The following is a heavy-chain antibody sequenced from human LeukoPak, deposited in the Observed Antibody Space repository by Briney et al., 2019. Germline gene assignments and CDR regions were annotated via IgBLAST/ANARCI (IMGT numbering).Heavy chain of an antibody. CDR2: IIPIFGTA. Sequence: SVRVSCKASGGTFSSYAISWVRQAPGQGLEWMGRIIPIFGTANYAQKFQGRVTITTDESTSTAYMELSSLRSEDTAVYYCARPKHYSSGFDYRGQGTLVTVSS. D-gene: IGHD6-19*01. J-gene: IGHJ4*02. CDR1: GGTFSSYA. CDR3: ARPKHYSSGFDY. V-gene: IGHV1-69*05.